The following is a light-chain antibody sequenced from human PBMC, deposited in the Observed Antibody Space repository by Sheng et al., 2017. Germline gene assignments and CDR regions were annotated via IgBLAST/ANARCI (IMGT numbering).Light chain of an antibody. CDR2: KAS. CDR1: QSISSW. V-gene: IGKV1-5*03. J-gene: IGKJ2*01. Sequence: DIQMTQSPSTLSASVGDRVTITCRASQSISSWLAWYQQKPGKAPKLLIYKASSLESGVPSRFSGSGSGTEFTLTISSLQPDDFATYYCQQYNSYSPYTFGQGTKAGDQ. CDR3: QQYNSYSPYT.